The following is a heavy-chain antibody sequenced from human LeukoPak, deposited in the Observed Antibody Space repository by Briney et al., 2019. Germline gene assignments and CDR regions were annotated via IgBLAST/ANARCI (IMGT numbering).Heavy chain of an antibody. D-gene: IGHD2-21*02. V-gene: IGHV4-39*01. Sequence: SETLSLTCTVSGGSISSSSDYWGWIRQPPGKGLEWIGSIYYSGSTYYNPSLKSRVTISVGTSKNQFSLKLSSVTAADTAVYYYARRYDCSPFDYWGQGTLVTVSS. CDR2: IYYSGST. CDR1: GGSISSSSDY. CDR3: ARRYDCSPFDY. J-gene: IGHJ4*02.